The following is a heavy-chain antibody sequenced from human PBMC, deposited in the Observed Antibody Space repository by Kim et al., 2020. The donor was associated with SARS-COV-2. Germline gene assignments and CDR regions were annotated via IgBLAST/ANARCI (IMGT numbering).Heavy chain of an antibody. Sequence: SVKVSCKASGGTFSSYAISWVRQAPGQGLEWMGGIIPIFGTANYAQKFQGRVTITADESTSTAYMELSSLRSEDTAVYYCARDGKTTTVTTVPYYYYGMDVWGQGTTVTVSS. J-gene: IGHJ6*02. V-gene: IGHV1-69*13. CDR2: IIPIFGTA. CDR1: GGTFSSYA. D-gene: IGHD4-4*01. CDR3: ARDGKTTTVTTVPYYYYGMDV.